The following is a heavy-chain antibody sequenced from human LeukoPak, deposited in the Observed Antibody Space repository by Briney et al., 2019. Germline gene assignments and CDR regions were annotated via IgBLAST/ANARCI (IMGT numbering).Heavy chain of an antibody. Sequence: GGSLRLSCAASGFTFSNAWMSWVRQAPGKGLEWVGRIKSKTDGGTTDYAAPVKGRFTISRDDSKNALYLQMNSLKTEDTAVYYCGGDPKYYFDYWGQGTLVTVSS. V-gene: IGHV3-15*01. D-gene: IGHD2-21*02. CDR2: IKSKTDGGTT. CDR3: GGDPKYYFDY. CDR1: GFTFSNAW. J-gene: IGHJ4*02.